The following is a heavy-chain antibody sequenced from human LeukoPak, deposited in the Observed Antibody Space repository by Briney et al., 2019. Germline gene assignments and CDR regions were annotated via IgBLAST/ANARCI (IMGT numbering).Heavy chain of an antibody. V-gene: IGHV3-23*01. D-gene: IGHD4-17*01. Sequence: PGGSLRLSCAASGFTFSIYAMSWVRQAPGKGLEWVSTISGSADNRYYADSVKGRFTISRDNSKNTLYLQMNSLRAEDTAVYYCAKEATVTPGNVNWFDPWGQGTLVTVSS. CDR2: ISGSADNR. CDR1: GFTFSIYA. J-gene: IGHJ5*02. CDR3: AKEATVTPGNVNWFDP.